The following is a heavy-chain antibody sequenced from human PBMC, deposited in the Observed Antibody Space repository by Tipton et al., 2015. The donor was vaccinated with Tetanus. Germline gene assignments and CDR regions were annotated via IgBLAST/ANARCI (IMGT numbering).Heavy chain of an antibody. D-gene: IGHD3-10*01. Sequence: TLSLTCTVSGGSISSDGAYWSWIRQQPGKGPEWIGYIYYSGSTFYNPSFKSRVTISVDTSKNQFSLSLSSVTAADTAVYYCARHLYGYWFDPWGQGAQVTVSS. CDR3: ARHLYGYWFDP. CDR2: IYYSGST. CDR1: GGSISSDGAY. V-gene: IGHV4-31*03. J-gene: IGHJ5*02.